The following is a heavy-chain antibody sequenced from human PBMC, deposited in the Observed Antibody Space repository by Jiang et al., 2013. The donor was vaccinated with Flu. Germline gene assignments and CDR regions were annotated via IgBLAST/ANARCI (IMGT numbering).Heavy chain of an antibody. V-gene: IGHV6-1*01. J-gene: IGHJ4*02. CDR2: TYYRSKWYN. CDR1: GDSVSRNTAA. D-gene: IGHD1-7*01. CDR3: ASAVRGTTRSFAY. Sequence: QTLSLTCGISGDSVSRNTAAWNWVRQSPSRGLEWLGRTYYRSKWYNDYAVSVKSRITINPDTSKNQFSLQLNSVTPEDTAVYYCASAVRGTTRSFAYWGQGSLVTVSS.